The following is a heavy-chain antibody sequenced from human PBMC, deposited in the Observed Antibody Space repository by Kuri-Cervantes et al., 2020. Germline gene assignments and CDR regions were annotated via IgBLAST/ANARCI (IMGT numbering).Heavy chain of an antibody. V-gene: IGHV4-34*01. CDR2: INHSGNT. CDR3: TRGRIGTVRGVSPPFDP. CDR1: GYSISSGYY. Sequence: SETLSLTCAVSGYSISSGYYWSWIRQPPGKGLEWIGEINHSGNTNYNPSLKSRVTLSLDTSQNHFSLKLTSVTAADTAVYYCTRGRIGTVRGVSPPFDPWGQGSLVTVSS. J-gene: IGHJ5*02. D-gene: IGHD3-10*01.